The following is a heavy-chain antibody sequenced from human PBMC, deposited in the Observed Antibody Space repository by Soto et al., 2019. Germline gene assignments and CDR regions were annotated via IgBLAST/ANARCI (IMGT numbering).Heavy chain of an antibody. CDR2: IDPSDSYT. V-gene: IGHV5-10-1*01. CDR3: ARHIQNGRYRSHNWFDS. D-gene: IGHD6-19*01. Sequence: GESLKISCRGSGYSFTSYWITWVRQMPGKGLEWMGKIDPSDSYTKYSPSFQGHVTISADKSISTAFLQWSSLKASDTAIYYCARHIQNGRYRSHNWFDSWGQGILVTVSS. CDR1: GYSFTSYW. J-gene: IGHJ5*01.